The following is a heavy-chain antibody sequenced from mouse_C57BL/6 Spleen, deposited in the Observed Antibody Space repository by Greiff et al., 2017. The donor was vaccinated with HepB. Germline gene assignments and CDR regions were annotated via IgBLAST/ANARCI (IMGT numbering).Heavy chain of an antibody. D-gene: IGHD2-1*01. CDR3: TRTTMALYYFDY. J-gene: IGHJ2*01. Sequence: QVQLKESGAELVRPGASVTLSCKASGYTFTDYEMHWVKQTPVHGLEWIGAIDPETGGTAYNQKFKGKAILTADKSSSTAYMELRSLTSEDSAVYYCTRTTMALYYFDYWGQGTTLTVSS. CDR1: GYTFTDYE. V-gene: IGHV1-15*01. CDR2: IDPETGGT.